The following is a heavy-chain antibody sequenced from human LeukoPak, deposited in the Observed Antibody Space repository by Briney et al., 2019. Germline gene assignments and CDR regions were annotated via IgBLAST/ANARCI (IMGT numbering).Heavy chain of an antibody. V-gene: IGHV3-30*02. CDR1: GFTFSSYG. CDR3: AKFHGYRSAWSPLDY. J-gene: IGHJ4*02. CDR2: IRYDGSSE. Sequence: GGSLRLSCAASGFTFSSYGMHWVRQAQGKGLERVALIRYDGSSEYYADSVKGRFTISRDNSKNTLYLQMYSLRPEDTAVYYCAKFHGYRSAWSPLDYWGQGTLVPVSS. D-gene: IGHD6-13*01.